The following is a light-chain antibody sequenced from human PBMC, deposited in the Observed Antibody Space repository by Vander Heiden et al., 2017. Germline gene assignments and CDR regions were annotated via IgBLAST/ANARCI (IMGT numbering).Light chain of an antibody. CDR1: SSDVGGYNY. J-gene: IGLJ1*01. CDR3: SSYTSSSILYV. Sequence: QSALTQPASVSGSPGQSLTISCTGTSSDVGGYNYVSWYQQHPGKAPKLMIYEVSNRPSGVSNRFSGSKSGNTASLTISGLQAEDEADYYCSSYTSSSILYVFGTGTKVTVL. CDR2: EVS. V-gene: IGLV2-14*01.